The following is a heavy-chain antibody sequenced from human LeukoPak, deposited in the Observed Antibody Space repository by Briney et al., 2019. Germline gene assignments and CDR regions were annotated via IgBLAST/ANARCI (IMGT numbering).Heavy chain of an antibody. CDR1: GYTFTGYY. D-gene: IGHD3-3*01. V-gene: IGHV1-2*06. Sequence: ASVKVSCKASGYTFTGYYMHWVRQAPGQGLEWMGRINPNSGGTNYAQKFQARVAMTRDTSISTAYMELSRLRSDDTAVYYCASQGPHYDFWSGYSNWFDPWGQGTLVTVSS. J-gene: IGHJ5*02. CDR3: ASQGPHYDFWSGYSNWFDP. CDR2: INPNSGGT.